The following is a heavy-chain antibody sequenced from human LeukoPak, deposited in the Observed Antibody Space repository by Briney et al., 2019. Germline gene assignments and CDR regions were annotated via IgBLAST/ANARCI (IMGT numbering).Heavy chain of an antibody. V-gene: IGHV3-64*04. CDR2: ITTNGGST. Sequence: GGSLRLSCSASGFIFSSYYMHWVRQAPGKGLEYVSAITTNGGSTYYADSVKGRFTISRDNSKNTLYLQMNSLRAEDTAVYYCARAGPYDAFDIWGQGTMVTVSS. CDR1: GFIFSSYY. J-gene: IGHJ3*02. CDR3: ARAGPYDAFDI. D-gene: IGHD1-14*01.